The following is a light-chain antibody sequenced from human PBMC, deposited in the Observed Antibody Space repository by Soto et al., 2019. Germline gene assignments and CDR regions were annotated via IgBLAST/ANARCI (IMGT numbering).Light chain of an antibody. Sequence: QSVLTQPASVSGSPRQSITISRTGTSSDVGSYDLVSWYQQHPGKAPKLMIYEVSKRPSGVSNRFSGSKSGNTASLTISGLQAEDEADYYCCSYAGSSTFYVFGTGTKVTVL. CDR2: EVS. CDR3: CSYAGSSTFYV. V-gene: IGLV2-23*02. CDR1: SSDVGSYDL. J-gene: IGLJ1*01.